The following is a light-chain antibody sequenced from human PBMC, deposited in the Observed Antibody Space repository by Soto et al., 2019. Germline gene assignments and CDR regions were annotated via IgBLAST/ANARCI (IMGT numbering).Light chain of an antibody. Sequence: QLVLTQPPSASGTPGQRVTISCSGSISNIGTNTVNWYQQLPGMAPKLLMYTDDQRPSGVPDRFSGSRSGTSASLAISGLQSEDEADYHCAAWDDSLDGVVFGGGTKLTVL. CDR2: TDD. J-gene: IGLJ2*01. V-gene: IGLV1-44*01. CDR3: AAWDDSLDGVV. CDR1: ISNIGTNT.